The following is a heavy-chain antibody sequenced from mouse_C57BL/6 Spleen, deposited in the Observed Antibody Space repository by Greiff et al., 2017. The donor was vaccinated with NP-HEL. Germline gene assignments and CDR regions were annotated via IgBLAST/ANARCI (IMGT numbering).Heavy chain of an antibody. CDR3: TRDKGLPYWYFDV. V-gene: IGHV5-9-1*02. J-gene: IGHJ1*03. CDR1: GFTFSSYA. Sequence: EVKLEESGEGLVKPGGSLKLSCAASGFTFSSYAMSWVRQTPEKRLEWVAYISSGGDYIYYADTVKGRFTISRDNARNTLYLQMSSLKSEDTAMYYCTRDKGLPYWYFDVWGTGTTVTVSS. D-gene: IGHD5-5*01. CDR2: ISSGGDYI.